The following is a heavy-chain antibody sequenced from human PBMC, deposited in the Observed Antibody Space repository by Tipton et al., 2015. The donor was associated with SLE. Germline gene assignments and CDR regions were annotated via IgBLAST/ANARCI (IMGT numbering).Heavy chain of an antibody. J-gene: IGHJ4*02. CDR1: GGSIRSGDYS. V-gene: IGHV4-61*02. Sequence: TLSLTCTVSGGSIRSGDYSWNWIRQPAGKGLEWIGRFYSGYTTYNPSLNSRATMSVDTSKNQFSLKLISVTAADTAVYYCARGILEWSDYWGQGTLVTVSS. D-gene: IGHD3-3*01. CDR2: FYSGYT. CDR3: ARGILEWSDY.